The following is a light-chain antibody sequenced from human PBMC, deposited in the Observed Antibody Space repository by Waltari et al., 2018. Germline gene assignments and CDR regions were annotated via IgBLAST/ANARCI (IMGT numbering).Light chain of an antibody. V-gene: IGLV1-44*01. CDR3: ATWDDSLNGYV. J-gene: IGLJ1*01. Sequence: QSVLTQPPSASGTPGQRVTISCSGSSSNIGRNAVNWYRQLPGAAPKLLIWSNNQRPSGVPDRFSGSKSGTSASLAISGLQSEDEADFYCATWDDSLNGYVFGTGTKVTVL. CDR2: SNN. CDR1: SSNIGRNA.